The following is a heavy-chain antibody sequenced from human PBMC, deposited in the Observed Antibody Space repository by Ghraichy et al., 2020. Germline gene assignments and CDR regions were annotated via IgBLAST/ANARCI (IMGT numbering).Heavy chain of an antibody. J-gene: IGHJ4*02. CDR3: ARGEMATID. CDR1: GFTFSSYW. D-gene: IGHD5-24*01. CDR2: IKSDGSST. V-gene: IGHV3-74*01. Sequence: GGSLRLSCAASGFTFSSYWMHWVRQAPGKWLVWVSRIKSDGSSTGYADSVKGRFSISRDNAKNTLYLQMNSLRAEVTAVYYCARGEMATIDWGQGTLVTVSS.